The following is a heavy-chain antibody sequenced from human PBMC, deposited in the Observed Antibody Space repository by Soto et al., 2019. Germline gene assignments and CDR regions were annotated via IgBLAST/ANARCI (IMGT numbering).Heavy chain of an antibody. CDR3: ARVPQTAIVGAYYFDY. CDR1: GGTFSSYI. V-gene: IGHV1-69*02. CDR2: IIPILGIA. D-gene: IGHD1-26*01. J-gene: IGHJ4*02. Sequence: QVQLVQSGAEVKKPGSSVKVSCKASGGTFSSYIISWVRQAPGQGLEWMGRIIPILGIANYAQKFQGRVTITADKSTSTAYMELSSLRSEDTAVYYCARVPQTAIVGAYYFDYWGQGTLVTVSS.